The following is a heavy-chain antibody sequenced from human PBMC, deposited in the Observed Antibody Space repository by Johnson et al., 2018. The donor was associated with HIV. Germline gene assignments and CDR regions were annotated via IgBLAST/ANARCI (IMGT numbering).Heavy chain of an antibody. CDR3: AKEQLLRAFDI. D-gene: IGHD2-15*01. Sequence: MQLVESGGGLVQPGGSLRLSCAASGFTFSSYWMSWVRQAPGKGLEWVSVIFSVGDVYYADSVKGRFTISRDNSKNTLYLQMNSLRAEDTAVYYCAKEQLLRAFDIWGQGTMVTVSS. V-gene: IGHV3-66*01. J-gene: IGHJ3*02. CDR2: IFSVGDV. CDR1: GFTFSSYW.